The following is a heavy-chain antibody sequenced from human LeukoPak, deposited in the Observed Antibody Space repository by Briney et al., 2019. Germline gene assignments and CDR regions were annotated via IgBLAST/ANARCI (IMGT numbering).Heavy chain of an antibody. CDR3: ASNMKVRARYFDL. CDR2: IYYSGST. D-gene: IGHD2-21*01. V-gene: IGHV4-59*01. CDR1: GGFISSYY. J-gene: IGHJ2*01. Sequence: KTSETLSLTCTVSGGFISSYYWSWIRQPPGKGLEWIGYIYYSGSTNYNPSLKSRVTISVDTSKNQFSLKLSSVTAADTAVYYCASNMKVRARYFDLWGRGTLVTVSS.